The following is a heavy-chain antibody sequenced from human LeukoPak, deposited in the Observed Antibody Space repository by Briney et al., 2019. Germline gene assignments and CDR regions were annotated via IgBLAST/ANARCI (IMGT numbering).Heavy chain of an antibody. D-gene: IGHD5-12*01. CDR1: GGSFSGYY. Sequence: PSETLSLTCAVYGGSFSGYYWSWIRQPPGKGLEWIEEINHSGSTNYNPSLKSRVTISVDTSKNQFSLKLSSVTAADTAVYYCARARCYVDIVATIRPFHYYYMDVWGKGTTVTVSS. CDR3: ARARCYVDIVATIRPFHYYYMDV. CDR2: INHSGST. J-gene: IGHJ6*03. V-gene: IGHV4-34*01.